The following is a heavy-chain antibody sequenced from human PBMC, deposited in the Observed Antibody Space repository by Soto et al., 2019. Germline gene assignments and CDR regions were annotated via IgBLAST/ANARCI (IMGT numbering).Heavy chain of an antibody. CDR2: IYSGGST. CDR3: ARDHPSGSYEGGYYYYYMDV. CDR1: GFTVSSNY. V-gene: IGHV3-66*01. D-gene: IGHD3-10*01. Sequence: GGSLRLSCAASGFTVSSNYMSWVRQAPGKGLEWVSVIYSGGSTYYADSVKGRFTISRDNSKNTLYLQMNSLRAEDTAVYYCARDHPSGSYEGGYYYYYMDVWGKGTTVTVSS. J-gene: IGHJ6*03.